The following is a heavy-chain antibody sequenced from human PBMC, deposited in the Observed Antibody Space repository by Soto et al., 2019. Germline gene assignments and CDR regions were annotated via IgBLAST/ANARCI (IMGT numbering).Heavy chain of an antibody. J-gene: IGHJ6*02. CDR1: GFTFSDYG. Sequence: SGGSLRLSCRVSGFTFSDYGMHWVRQAPGKGLEWVAVISYDGSKKNYGDSVKGRFTISRDNSKDTLYLQMNSLRGVDTAVYHCAKDAIDCRADNCLGRGCGYFGTDVWGQGTTVTVSS. V-gene: IGHV3-30*18. CDR2: ISYDGSKK. CDR3: AKDAIDCRADNCLGRGCGYFGTDV. D-gene: IGHD1-20*01.